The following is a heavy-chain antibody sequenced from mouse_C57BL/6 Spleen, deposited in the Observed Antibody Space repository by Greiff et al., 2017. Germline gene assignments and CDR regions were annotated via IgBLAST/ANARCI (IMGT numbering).Heavy chain of an antibody. Sequence: QVQLQQPGAELVRPGSSVKLSCKASGYTFTSYWMAWVKQRPGQGLEWIGNIYPSDSETHYNQKFKDKATLTVDKSSSTAYMQLSSLTSEDSAVYYCARPLGRGFAYWGQGTLVTVSA. CDR2: IYPSDSET. CDR1: GYTFTSYW. J-gene: IGHJ3*01. V-gene: IGHV1-61*01. D-gene: IGHD4-1*01. CDR3: ARPLGRGFAY.